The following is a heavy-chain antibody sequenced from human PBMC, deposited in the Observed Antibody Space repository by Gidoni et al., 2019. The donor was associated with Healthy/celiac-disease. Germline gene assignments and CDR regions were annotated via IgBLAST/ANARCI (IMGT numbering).Heavy chain of an antibody. J-gene: IGHJ4*02. D-gene: IGHD6-19*01. CDR2: IRSKANSYAT. CDR3: TRRGSSGRLIKNFDY. CDR1: GFTFSGSA. V-gene: IGHV3-73*02. Sequence: EVQLVESGGGLVQPGGSLKLSCAASGFTFSGSAMHWVRQASGKGLEWVGRIRSKANSYATAYAASVKGRFTISRDDSKNTAYLQMNSLKTEDTAVYYCTRRGSSGRLIKNFDYWGQGTLVTVSS.